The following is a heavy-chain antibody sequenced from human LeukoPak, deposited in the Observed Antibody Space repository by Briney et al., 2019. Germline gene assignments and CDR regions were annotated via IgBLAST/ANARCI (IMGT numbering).Heavy chain of an antibody. CDR3: ARISNGLFVIFHY. Sequence: AAVKETCKTSTYTFIANYWHRVGHPPGQGLEWMGWINPNSGGTNYAQKFQGRVTMTRDTSISTAYMDVSRLRSDDTAVYYCARISNGLFVIFHYWGQGTQVTVSS. CDR2: INPNSGGT. V-gene: IGHV1-2*02. J-gene: IGHJ4*02. CDR1: TYTFIANY. D-gene: IGHD2-8*01.